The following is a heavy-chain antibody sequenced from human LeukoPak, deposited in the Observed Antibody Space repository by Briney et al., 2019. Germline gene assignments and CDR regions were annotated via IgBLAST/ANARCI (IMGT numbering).Heavy chain of an antibody. CDR2: IYYSGST. CDR1: RGSISSSNYY. Sequence: PSETLSLTCTVSRGSISSSNYYWGWFRQPPGKGLEWIGSIYYSGSTYYKPSLKSRVTISADTSKNQFSLKLSSVTAADTAVYYCARRPPEGTFDYWGQGTLATVSS. CDR3: ARRPPEGTFDY. J-gene: IGHJ4*02. D-gene: IGHD1-1*01. V-gene: IGHV4-39*01.